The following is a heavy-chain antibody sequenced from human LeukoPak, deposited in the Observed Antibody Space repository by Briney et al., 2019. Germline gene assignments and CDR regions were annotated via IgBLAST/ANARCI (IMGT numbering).Heavy chain of an antibody. CDR2: INPNSGGT. CDR3: ARVLYSSPYFDY. CDR1: GYTFTGYY. J-gene: IGHJ4*02. V-gene: IGHV1-2*02. D-gene: IGHD5-18*01. Sequence: ASVKVSCKASGYTFTGYYMHWVRQAPGQGLEWMGWINPNSGGTNYAQKFQGRVTMTRDTSISTAYMELSRLRSDDTAVYYCARVLYSSPYFDYWGQGTLVTVSS.